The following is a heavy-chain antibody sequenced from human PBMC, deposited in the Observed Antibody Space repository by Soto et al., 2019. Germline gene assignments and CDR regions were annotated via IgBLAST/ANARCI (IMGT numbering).Heavy chain of an antibody. V-gene: IGHV1-8*01. CDR1: GYTFTSYD. J-gene: IGHJ6*04. Sequence: QVQLVQSGAEVKKPGASVKVSCKASGYTFTSYDINWVRQATGQGLEWMGWMNPNSGNTGYAQKFQGRVTMTRNTSISTAYMELISLRSEDTAVYYCHLTTDPYYYYYGMDVWGKGTTVTVSS. CDR2: MNPNSGNT. D-gene: IGHD4-17*01. CDR3: HLTTDPYYYYYGMDV.